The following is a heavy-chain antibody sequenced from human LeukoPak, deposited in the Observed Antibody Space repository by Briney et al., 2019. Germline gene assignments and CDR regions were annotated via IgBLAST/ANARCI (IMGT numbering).Heavy chain of an antibody. Sequence: GGSLRLSCAASGFTFTSYAMSWVRQAPGKGLEWVSGISGSGGNTYSADSVKGRFTISRDNSKNTLYLQMNSLRAEDTAVYYCAMFPYGPDGSDIWGQGTMVTVSS. CDR3: AMFPYGPDGSDI. J-gene: IGHJ3*02. D-gene: IGHD3-10*01. CDR2: ISGSGGNT. CDR1: GFTFTSYA. V-gene: IGHV3-23*01.